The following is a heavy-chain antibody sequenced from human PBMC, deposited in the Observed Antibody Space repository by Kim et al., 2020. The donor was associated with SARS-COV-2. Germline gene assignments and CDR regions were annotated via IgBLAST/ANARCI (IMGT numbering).Heavy chain of an antibody. D-gene: IGHD5-12*01. V-gene: IGHV3-53*01. Sequence: YADAVKGRFTVSRDISKSTVYLQMNRLRADDTAVYYCARSGGYSYYGMDIWGQGTTVTVSS. CDR3: ARSGGYSYYGMDI. J-gene: IGHJ6*02.